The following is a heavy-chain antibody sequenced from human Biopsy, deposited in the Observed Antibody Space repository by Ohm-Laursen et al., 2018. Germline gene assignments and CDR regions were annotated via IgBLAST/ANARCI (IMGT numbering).Heavy chain of an antibody. D-gene: IGHD3-22*01. Sequence: TLSFTCTGSGFSISNNNYYWGCIRQPPGRGLERIDSIFYRGNTHYKRSLKRRVNISIDTSTNQFSLKLNSVTAADTAVYYCARDYDTSGYYYVSWGQGTLVTVSS. J-gene: IGHJ5*02. CDR2: IFYRGNT. CDR1: GFSISNNNYY. CDR3: ARDYDTSGYYYVS. V-gene: IGHV4-39*01.